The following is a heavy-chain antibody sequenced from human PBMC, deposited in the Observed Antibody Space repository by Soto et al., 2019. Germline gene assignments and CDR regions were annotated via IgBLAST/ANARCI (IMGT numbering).Heavy chain of an antibody. J-gene: IGHJ6*02. D-gene: IGHD6-13*01. V-gene: IGHV4-4*02. Sequence: SETLSLTCAVSGGSISSSNWWSWVRQPPGKGLEWIGEIYHSGSTNYNPSLKSRVTISVDKSKNQFSLKLSSVTAADTAVYYCARDRFLAAAGRYYYYGMDVWGQGTTVTVSS. CDR1: GGSISSSNW. CDR2: IYHSGST. CDR3: ARDRFLAAAGRYYYYGMDV.